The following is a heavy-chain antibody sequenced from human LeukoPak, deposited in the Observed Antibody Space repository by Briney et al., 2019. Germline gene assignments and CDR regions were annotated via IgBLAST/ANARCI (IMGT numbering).Heavy chain of an antibody. CDR3: ARGLRSDFDY. V-gene: IGHV4-59*01. J-gene: IGHJ4*02. D-gene: IGHD3-16*01. CDR1: GGSISSYY. Sequence: SETLSLTCTVSGGSISSYYWSWIRQPPGKGLEWIGYIYYSGSTNYNPSLKSRVTISVDTSKNQFSLKLSSVTAADTAVYYCARGLRSDFDYWGQGTLVTVSS. CDR2: IYYSGST.